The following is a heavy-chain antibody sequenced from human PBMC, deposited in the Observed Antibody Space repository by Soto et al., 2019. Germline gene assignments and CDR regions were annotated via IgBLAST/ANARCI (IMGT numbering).Heavy chain of an antibody. CDR1: GGSISSGGYY. Sequence: PSETLSLTCTVSGGSISSGGYYCSCIRQPPGKGLEWIGYIYYSGSTYYNPSLKSRVTISVDTSKNQFSLKLSSVTAADTAVYYCARAVSSAMLIYYYYYYGMDVWGQGTTVRVSS. CDR3: ARAVSSAMLIYYYYYYGMDV. V-gene: IGHV4-30-4*08. J-gene: IGHJ6*02. CDR2: IYYSGST. D-gene: IGHD2-2*01.